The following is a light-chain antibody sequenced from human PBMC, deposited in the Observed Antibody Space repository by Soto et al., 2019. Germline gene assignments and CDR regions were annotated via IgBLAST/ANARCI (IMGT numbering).Light chain of an antibody. CDR2: DVT. J-gene: IGLJ1*01. CDR1: GSDVVGYNY. Sequence: QSALPQPASVSGSPGQSITISCTGTGSDVVGYNYVSWYQQHPGKDPKLVIYDVTNRPSGVSNRFSGSKSGNTASLTISGLQAEDEADYYCTSYTRSRTYVFGTGTKLTAL. CDR3: TSYTRSRTYV. V-gene: IGLV2-14*03.